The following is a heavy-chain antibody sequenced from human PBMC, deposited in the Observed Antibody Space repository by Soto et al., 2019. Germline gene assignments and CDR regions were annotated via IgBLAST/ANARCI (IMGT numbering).Heavy chain of an antibody. CDR1: GGSISSGGYS. CDR2: IYHSGST. V-gene: IGHV4-30-2*01. CDR3: ASLYGDPGWYYFDY. D-gene: IGHD4-17*01. J-gene: IGHJ4*02. Sequence: QLQLQESGSGLVKPSQTLSLTCAVSGGSISSGGYSWSWIRQPPRKGLEWIGYIYHSGSTYYNPSVKSRVTISVDRSKNQVSLKLSSVTAADTAVYYCASLYGDPGWYYFDYWGQGTLVTVSS.